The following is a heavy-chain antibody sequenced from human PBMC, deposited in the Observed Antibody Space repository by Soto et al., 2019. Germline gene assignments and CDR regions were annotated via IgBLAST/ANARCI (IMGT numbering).Heavy chain of an antibody. Sequence: PSETLSLTCTVSGGSISSSTYYWGWIRQPPGKGLEWIGSISYSGSTYYNPPLKSRVSISVDTSKNQFSLKLSSVTAADTAVYYCARHFRAFDIWGQGTMVTVS. V-gene: IGHV4-39*01. CDR3: ARHFRAFDI. CDR1: GGSISSSTYY. J-gene: IGHJ3*02. CDR2: ISYSGST.